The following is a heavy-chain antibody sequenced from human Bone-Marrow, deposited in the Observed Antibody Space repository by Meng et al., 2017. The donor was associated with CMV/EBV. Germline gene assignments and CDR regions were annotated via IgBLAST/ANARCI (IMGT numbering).Heavy chain of an antibody. D-gene: IGHD1-7*01. Sequence: LRLSCAASGFTFSPCWVRWVRRVPGKGLVWVSHIYSDGVTTDYADSVKGRFTISRDNAKNALYLQMNSLRAEDTAVYYCARNYPLDYWGRGTLVTVSS. CDR1: GFTFSPCW. V-gene: IGHV3-74*01. CDR3: ARNYPLDY. J-gene: IGHJ4*02. CDR2: IYSDGVTT.